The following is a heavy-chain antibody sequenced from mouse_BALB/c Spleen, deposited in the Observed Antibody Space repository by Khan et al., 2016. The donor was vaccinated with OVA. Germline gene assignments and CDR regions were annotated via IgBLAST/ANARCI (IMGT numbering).Heavy chain of an antibody. CDR1: GFTFNSYG. CDR3: ATSDFYGDYFDY. J-gene: IGHJ2*01. D-gene: IGHD1-1*01. CDR2: ISGDSNTI. V-gene: IGHV5-17*02. Sequence: EVELVESGGGLVQPGGSRKLSCAASGFTFNSYGMHWVRQAPEKGLEWVAYISGDSNTIYYADTVKGRFTISRDNPKNTRFLQMTSVMCEDTAMYYCATSDFYGDYFDYWGPGTTLTVS.